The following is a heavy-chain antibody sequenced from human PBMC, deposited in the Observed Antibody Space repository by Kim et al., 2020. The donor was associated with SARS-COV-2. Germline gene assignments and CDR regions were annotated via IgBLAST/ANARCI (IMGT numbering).Heavy chain of an antibody. Sequence: GGSLRLSCAASGFTFSSYSMNWVRQAPGKGLEWVSSISSSSSYIYYADSVKGRFTISRDNAKNSLYLQMNSLRAEDTAVYYCARGIVGARWVYYYYYGMDVWGQGTTVTVSS. CDR2: ISSSSSYI. V-gene: IGHV3-21*01. CDR3: ARGIVGARWVYYYYYGMDV. CDR1: GFTFSSYS. D-gene: IGHD1-26*01. J-gene: IGHJ6*02.